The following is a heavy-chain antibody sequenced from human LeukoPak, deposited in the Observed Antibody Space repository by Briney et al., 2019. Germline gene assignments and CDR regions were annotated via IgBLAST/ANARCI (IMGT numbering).Heavy chain of an antibody. CDR1: X. Sequence: XWSWIRXPPGKGLEWIGEINHSGSTNYNPSLKSRVTISVDTSKNQFSLKLSSVTAADTAVYYCARSERRDIVVVPAARNWFDPWGQGTLVTVSS. V-gene: IGHV4-34*01. D-gene: IGHD2-2*01. CDR3: ARSERRDIVVVPAARNWFDP. J-gene: IGHJ5*02. CDR2: INHSGST.